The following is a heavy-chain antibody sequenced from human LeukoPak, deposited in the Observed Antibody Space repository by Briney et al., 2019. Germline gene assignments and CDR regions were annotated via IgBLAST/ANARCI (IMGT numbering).Heavy chain of an antibody. CDR1: GYTFTGYY. D-gene: IGHD2-21*01. V-gene: IGHV1-2*02. Sequence: ASVKVSCKASGYTFTGYYMHWVRQAPGQGLEWMGWIDPNTGDTNYAQKFQGRVTMTRDTSITTVYMEISRLTSDDTALFYCAVAPGDYWGQGTLVTVSS. CDR3: AVAPGDY. J-gene: IGHJ4*02. CDR2: IDPNTGDT.